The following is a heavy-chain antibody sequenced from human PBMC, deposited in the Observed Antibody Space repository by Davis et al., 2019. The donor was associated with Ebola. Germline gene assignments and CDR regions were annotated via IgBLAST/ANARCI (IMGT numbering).Heavy chain of an antibody. J-gene: IGHJ4*02. D-gene: IGHD5-18*01. V-gene: IGHV1-2*06. CDR3: ARAPQLWPRY. Sequence: ASVKVSCKASGYTFTGYFIHWVRQAPGQGLEWLGRINCNSGGTNYAQKLQGRVTMTTDTSTSTAYMELSSLRSEDTAVYYCARAPQLWPRYWGQGTLVTVSS. CDR2: INCNSGGT. CDR1: GYTFTGYF.